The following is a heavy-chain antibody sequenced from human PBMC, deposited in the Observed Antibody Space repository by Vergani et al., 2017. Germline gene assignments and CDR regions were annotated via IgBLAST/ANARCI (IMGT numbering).Heavy chain of an antibody. J-gene: IGHJ4*02. CDR1: GFTFSTYA. V-gene: IGHV3-23*01. CDR2: LTGGDGST. CDR3: VKDTGCYENFFDS. D-gene: IGHD1-26*01. Sequence: EVQLLESGGSLKQPGGSVRLSCAASGFTFSTYAMHWVRQAPGKGLEWVSALTGGDGSTYYADSFKGRFIISRDNFRYTKYLQMNSLRPEDTATYYCVKDTGCYENFFDSWGQGPLVTVSS.